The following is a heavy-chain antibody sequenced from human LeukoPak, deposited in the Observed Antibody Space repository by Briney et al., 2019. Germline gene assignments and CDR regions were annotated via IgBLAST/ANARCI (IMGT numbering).Heavy chain of an antibody. V-gene: IGHV1-69*05. D-gene: IGHD4-17*01. CDR3: ARDVHGDYGSGWFDP. Sequence: ASVKVSCKPSGGTFNNSAISWVRQAPGQALEWLGGIMPLFGTAGYAQKFKGRVTNTKDESTRTVYLELTSLTSDDTGVYYCARDVHGDYGSGWFDPWGQGTLVSVSS. CDR2: IMPLFGTA. J-gene: IGHJ5*02. CDR1: GGTFNNSA.